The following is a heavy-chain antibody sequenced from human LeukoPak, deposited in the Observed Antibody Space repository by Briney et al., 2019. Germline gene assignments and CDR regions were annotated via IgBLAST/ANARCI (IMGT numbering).Heavy chain of an antibody. V-gene: IGHV4-38-2*01. CDR1: GYSISIAYY. Sequence: SETLSLTCAVSGYSISIAYYWGWIRPPPGKGLEWIGRIFRGGSTSYNPSLMSRLTMSMDTSKNQFSLQLTFVTAADTAVYYCARYDSRGSGSTQLEYWGQGILVTISS. CDR2: IFRGGST. CDR3: ARYDSRGSGSTQLEY. J-gene: IGHJ4*02. D-gene: IGHD3-3*01.